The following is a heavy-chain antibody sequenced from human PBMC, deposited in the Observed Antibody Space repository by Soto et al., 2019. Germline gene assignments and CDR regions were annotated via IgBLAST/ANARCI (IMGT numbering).Heavy chain of an antibody. V-gene: IGHV4-30-4*08. D-gene: IGHD6-6*01. Sequence: SETPSLTCTVSSVSISSCGYYWRWIRQPPGKGLEWIGYLYYSGSTPYNPSLQRRVTISLDKSKNQFSLKLSSVTAAEQAVYYCARERPDGARLDPWGQGSIETISS. CDR3: ARERPDGARLDP. J-gene: IGHJ5*02. CDR2: LYYSGST. CDR1: SVSISSCGYY.